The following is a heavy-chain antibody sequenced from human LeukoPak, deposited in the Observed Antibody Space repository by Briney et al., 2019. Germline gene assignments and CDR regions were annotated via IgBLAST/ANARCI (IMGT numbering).Heavy chain of an antibody. D-gene: IGHD3-22*01. CDR3: ARDYDSSGYYDY. V-gene: IGHV3-21*01. CDR2: ISSSSSYI. Sequence: GGSLRLSCAASGFTFSNFAMAWVRQAPGKGLEWVSSISSSSSYIYYADSVKGRFTISRDNAKNSLYLQMNSLRAEDTAVYYCARDYDSSGYYDYWGQGTLVTVSS. J-gene: IGHJ4*02. CDR1: GFTFSNFA.